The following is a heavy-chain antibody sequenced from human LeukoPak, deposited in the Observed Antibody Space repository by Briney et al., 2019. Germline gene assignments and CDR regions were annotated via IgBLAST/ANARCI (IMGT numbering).Heavy chain of an antibody. V-gene: IGHV3-7*01. CDR3: ARARSDYGEAAY. J-gene: IGHJ4*02. CDR2: INDDGKEK. Sequence: PGGSLRLSCAASGFTFNKFWMTWVRQAPGKGLEWVANINDDGKEKYYVDSVKGRFSVSRGSAKRSLYLQMNSLRAEDTAIYYCARARSDYGEAAYWGQRTLVTVPS. CDR1: GFTFNKFW. D-gene: IGHD4-17*01.